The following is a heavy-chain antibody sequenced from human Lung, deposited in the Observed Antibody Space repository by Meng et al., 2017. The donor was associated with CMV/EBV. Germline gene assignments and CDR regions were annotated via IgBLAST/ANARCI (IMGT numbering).Heavy chain of an antibody. CDR1: GYTFTGYY. CDR3: ARGVNYDILAGP. D-gene: IGHD3-9*01. J-gene: IGHJ5*02. CDR2: INPNSGGT. V-gene: IGHV1-2*02. Sequence: SXXVSXKASGYTFTGYYMHWVRQAPGQGLEWMGWINPNSGGTNYAQKFQGRVTMTRDTSISTAYMELSRLRSDDTAVYYCARGVNYDILAGPWGQGTLVTVSS.